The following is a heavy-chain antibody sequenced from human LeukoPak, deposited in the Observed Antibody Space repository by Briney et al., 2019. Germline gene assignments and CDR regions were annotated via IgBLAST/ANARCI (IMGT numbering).Heavy chain of an antibody. CDR3: ARRRWYCSSTSCPEGFDP. J-gene: IGHJ5*02. D-gene: IGHD2-2*01. CDR2: IYYSGST. V-gene: IGHV4-39*01. Sequence: PSETLSLTCTVSGGSISSSSYYWGWIRQPPGKGLEWIGSIYYSGSTYYNPSLKSRVTISVDTSKNQFSLKLSSVTAADTAVYYCARRRWYCSSTSCPEGFDPWGQGTLVTVSS. CDR1: GGSISSSSYY.